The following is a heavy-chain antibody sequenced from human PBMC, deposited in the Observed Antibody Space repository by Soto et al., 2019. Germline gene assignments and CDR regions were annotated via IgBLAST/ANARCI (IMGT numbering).Heavy chain of an antibody. J-gene: IGHJ6*02. Sequence: PSETLSLTCTVSGASLSLLYWSWVRQSPGKGLEWIGKIDQNGITNYNPSLESRVTILKDNSRNQLSLKLTSVTAVDSAVYYCARLNRDYYYYGMDVWGQGATVTVSS. CDR2: IDQNGIT. CDR3: ARLNRDYYYYGMDV. CDR1: GASLSLLY. V-gene: IGHV4-59*12.